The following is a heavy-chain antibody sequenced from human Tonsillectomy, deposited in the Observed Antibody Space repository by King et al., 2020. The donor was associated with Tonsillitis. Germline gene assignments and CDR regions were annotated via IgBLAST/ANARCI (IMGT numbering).Heavy chain of an antibody. D-gene: IGHD3-22*01. Sequence: LQLQESGPGLVKPSETLSLTCTVSGGSISSSSYYWGWIRQPPGKGLGWIGSIYYRWSTYYNPSLKSRVTISVDTSKNQVSLKLSSVPAADTAVYYCARDFAYYDSSGYGAFDIWGQGTMVTVSS. CDR2: IYYRWST. CDR3: ARDFAYYDSSGYGAFDI. J-gene: IGHJ3*02. CDR1: GGSISSSSYY. V-gene: IGHV4-39*07.